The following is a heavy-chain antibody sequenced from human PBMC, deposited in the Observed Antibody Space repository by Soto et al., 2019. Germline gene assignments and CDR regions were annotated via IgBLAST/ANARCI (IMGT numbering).Heavy chain of an antibody. Sequence: DSVKVSCNASGYTFTSYYRHWVRQAPGQGLEWMGIINPSGGSTSYAQKFQGRVTMTRDTSTSTVYMELSSLRSEDTAVYYCARDIGLRYSSGWYWFDPWGQGTLVTVSS. CDR3: ARDIGLRYSSGWYWFDP. CDR2: INPSGGST. D-gene: IGHD6-19*01. V-gene: IGHV1-46*03. J-gene: IGHJ5*02. CDR1: GYTFTSYY.